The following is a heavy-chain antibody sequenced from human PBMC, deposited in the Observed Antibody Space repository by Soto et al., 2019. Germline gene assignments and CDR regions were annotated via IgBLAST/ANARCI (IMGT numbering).Heavy chain of an antibody. Sequence: GESLKISCKGSGYSFTSYWIGWGRQMPGKGLGGVGIIYPDDSDTRYSPSFQGQVTISADKSISTAYRQWSSLKASDTARYYCANITGDNENRAFDIWGQGTMVTVSS. D-gene: IGHD7-27*01. J-gene: IGHJ3*02. CDR3: ANITGDNENRAFDI. CDR1: GYSFTSYW. V-gene: IGHV5-51*01. CDR2: IYPDDSDT.